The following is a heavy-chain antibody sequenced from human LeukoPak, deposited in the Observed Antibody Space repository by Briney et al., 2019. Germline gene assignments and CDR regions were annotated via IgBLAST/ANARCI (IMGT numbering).Heavy chain of an antibody. CDR2: ISYDGSNK. CDR3: AKDRGSYYYGMDV. V-gene: IGHV3-30*18. J-gene: IGHJ6*02. D-gene: IGHD3-10*01. Sequence: GRSLRLSCVASGFTFSSYGMHWVRQAPGKGLEWVAVISYDGSNKYYADSVKGRFTISRDNSKNTLYLQMNSLRAEDTAVHYCAKDRGSYYYGMDVWGQGTTVTVSS. CDR1: GFTFSSYG.